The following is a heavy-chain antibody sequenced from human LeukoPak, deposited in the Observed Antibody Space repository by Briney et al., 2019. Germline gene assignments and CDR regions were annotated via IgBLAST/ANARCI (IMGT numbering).Heavy chain of an antibody. CDR3: ARARGTTYYYDSSGYTVDY. J-gene: IGHJ4*02. V-gene: IGHV4-61*01. CDR2: IYYSGST. CDR1: GGSVSSGSYY. Sequence: SETLSLTCTVSGGSVSSGSYYWSWIRQPPGKGLEWIGYIYYSGSTNYNPSLKGRVTISVDTSKNQFSLKLSSVTAADTAVYYCARARGTTYYYDSSGYTVDYWGQGTLVTVSS. D-gene: IGHD3-22*01.